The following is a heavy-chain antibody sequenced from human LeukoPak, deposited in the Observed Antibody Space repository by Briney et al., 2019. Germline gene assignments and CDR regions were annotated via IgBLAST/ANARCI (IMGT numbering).Heavy chain of an antibody. V-gene: IGHV3-49*05. J-gene: IGHJ4*02. CDR2: IRSKAYGGTT. D-gene: IGHD2-2*02. Sequence: KTGGSLRLSCTASGFTFGDYAMSWFRQAPGKGLEWVGFIRSKAYGGTTEYAASVKGRFTISRDDSKSIAYLQMNSLKTEDTAVYYCTRGDCSSTSCYMGNDYWGQGTLVTVSS. CDR3: TRGDCSSTSCYMGNDY. CDR1: GFTFGDYA.